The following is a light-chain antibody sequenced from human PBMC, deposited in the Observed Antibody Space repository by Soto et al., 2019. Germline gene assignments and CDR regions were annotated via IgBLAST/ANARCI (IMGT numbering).Light chain of an antibody. J-gene: IGKJ2*01. CDR3: QQYNNWPPMYT. V-gene: IGKV3-15*01. CDR2: GAS. CDR1: QSVSSN. Sequence: EIVMTQSPATLSVSPGERATLSCRSSQSVSSNLAWYQQKPGQAPRLLIYGASTRATGIPARFSGSGSGTEFTLTISSLQSEDFAVDYCQQYNNWPPMYTFGQGTKVDIK.